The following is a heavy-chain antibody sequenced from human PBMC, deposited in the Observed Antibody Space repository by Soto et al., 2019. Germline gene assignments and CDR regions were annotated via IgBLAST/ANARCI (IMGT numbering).Heavy chain of an antibody. CDR3: ARGTTTSALSAMDV. Sequence: QVQLVESGGGVVQPGRSLRLYCAASGFTFSNNAMDWVRQAPGKGLEWVAVISYDGSNKYIAESVKGRFTISRDNSKNTLFLQMNSLRADDTAVYYCARGTTTSALSAMDVWGQGTTVTVSS. CDR2: ISYDGSNK. D-gene: IGHD1-1*01. CDR1: GFTFSNNA. V-gene: IGHV3-30-3*01. J-gene: IGHJ6*02.